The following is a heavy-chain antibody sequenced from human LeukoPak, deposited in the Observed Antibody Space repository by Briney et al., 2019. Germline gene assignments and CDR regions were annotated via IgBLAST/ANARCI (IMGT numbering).Heavy chain of an antibody. CDR3: TRDRDSSSWYRGAKFGFDY. D-gene: IGHD6-13*01. CDR2: IRSKAYGGTT. V-gene: IGHV3-49*03. J-gene: IGHJ4*02. Sequence: GGSPRLSCTASGFTFRDYAMSWLRQAPGKGLEWVGFIRSKAYGGTTEYAASVKGRFTISRDDSKSIAYLQMNSLKTEDTAVYYCTRDRDSSSWYRGAKFGFDYWGQGTLVTVSS. CDR1: GFTFRDYA.